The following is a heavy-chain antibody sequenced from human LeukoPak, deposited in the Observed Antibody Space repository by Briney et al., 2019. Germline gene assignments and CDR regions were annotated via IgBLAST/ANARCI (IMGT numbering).Heavy chain of an antibody. CDR3: ARDRKVGATQDY. CDR1: GFTVSSNY. Sequence: GGSLRLSCAASGFTVSSNYMSWVRQAPGKGLEWVSVIYGGGSTYYADSVKGRFTISRDNSKNTLYLQVNSLRAEDTAVYYCARDRKVGATQDYWGQGTLVTVSS. J-gene: IGHJ4*02. CDR2: IYGGGST. D-gene: IGHD1-26*01. V-gene: IGHV3-53*01.